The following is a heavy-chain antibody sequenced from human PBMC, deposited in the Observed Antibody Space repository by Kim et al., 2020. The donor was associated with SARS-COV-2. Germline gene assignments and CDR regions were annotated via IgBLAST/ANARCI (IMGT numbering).Heavy chain of an antibody. V-gene: IGHV1-2*04. Sequence: ASVKVSCKACGYTFTGYYMHWVRQAPGQGLEWMGWINPNRGGTNYAQKFQGWVIMTRDTSISTAYMELSRLRSDDTAVYYCARDRFGYCSSTSCYTVWFDPWGQGNLVTVSS. D-gene: IGHD2-2*02. CDR1: GYTFTGYY. CDR3: ARDRFGYCSSTSCYTVWFDP. CDR2: INPNRGGT. J-gene: IGHJ5*02.